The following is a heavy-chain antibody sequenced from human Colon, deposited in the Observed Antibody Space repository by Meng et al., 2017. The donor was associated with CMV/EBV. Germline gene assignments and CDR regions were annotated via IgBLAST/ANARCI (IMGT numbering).Heavy chain of an antibody. CDR3: ARDPSGSRVPFDY. Sequence: QGRLVQSGGEVKKPGASVKVSCKASGYTFSDYPIHWVRQAPGQGLEWMGWINSNSGATDYAQKFQGRLTMTRDTSITTVYMELSSLRSDDTAVYYCARDPSGSRVPFDYWGQGSLVTVSS. CDR2: INSNSGAT. D-gene: IGHD1-26*01. CDR1: GYTFSDYP. V-gene: IGHV1-2*02. J-gene: IGHJ4*02.